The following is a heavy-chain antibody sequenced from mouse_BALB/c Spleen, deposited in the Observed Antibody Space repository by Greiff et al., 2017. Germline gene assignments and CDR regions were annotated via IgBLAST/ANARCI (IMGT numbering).Heavy chain of an antibody. Sequence: EVQVVESGGGLVQPGGSRKLSCAASGFTFSSYGMSWVRQTPDKRLEWVATISSGGSYTYYPDSVKGRFTISRDNAKNTLYLQMSSLKSEDTAMYYCARRELDGGGFDYWGQGTTLTVSS. CDR3: ARRELDGGGFDY. V-gene: IGHV5-6*01. CDR1: GFTFSSYG. J-gene: IGHJ2*01. CDR2: ISSGGSYT.